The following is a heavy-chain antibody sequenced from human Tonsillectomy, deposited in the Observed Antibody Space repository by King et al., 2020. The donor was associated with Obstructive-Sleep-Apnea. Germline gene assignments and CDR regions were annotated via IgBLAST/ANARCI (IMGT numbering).Heavy chain of an antibody. CDR2: IYHSGST. D-gene: IGHD2-15*01. J-gene: IGHJ4*02. V-gene: IGHV4-38-2*02. Sequence: QLQESGPGLVKPSETLSLTCTVSGYSISSGYYWGWIRQPPGKGLEWIGSIYHSGSTYYNPSLKSRVTISVDTSKNQFSLKLSSVTAADTAVYYCARDQDEGTPGGWGQGTLVTVSS. CDR3: ARDQDEGTPGG. CDR1: GYSISSGYY.